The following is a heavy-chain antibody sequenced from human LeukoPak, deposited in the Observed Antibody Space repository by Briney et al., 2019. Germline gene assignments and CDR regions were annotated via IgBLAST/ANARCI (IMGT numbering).Heavy chain of an antibody. J-gene: IGHJ6*02. D-gene: IGHD3-3*01. Sequence: GGSLRLSCAAAGFTFSSYAMSWVRQAAGEGLEWVAAIRGSGGSTSYAGSVKGRFTISRANSTNTLYLQMNSLRAEDTAVYYCAKRGHDFWSGYYNDYYYGMDVWGQGTTVTVSS. CDR2: IRGSGGST. CDR1: GFTFSSYA. CDR3: AKRGHDFWSGYYNDYYYGMDV. V-gene: IGHV3-23*01.